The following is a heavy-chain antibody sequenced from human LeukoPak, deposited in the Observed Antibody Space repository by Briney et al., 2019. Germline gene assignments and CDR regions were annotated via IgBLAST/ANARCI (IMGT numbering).Heavy chain of an antibody. CDR2: IKSKTDGRTT. CDR3: TTEFKILYAFH. J-gene: IGHJ4*02. D-gene: IGHD2-8*01. CDR1: GFTFSTYA. V-gene: IGHV3-15*01. Sequence: GGSLRLSCAASGFTFSTYAMSRVRQAPGKGLEWVGRIKSKTDGRTTDYAAPVKGRFTISRDDSKNTLYLQMNSLKTEDTAVYYCTTEFKILYAFHWGQGTLVTVSS.